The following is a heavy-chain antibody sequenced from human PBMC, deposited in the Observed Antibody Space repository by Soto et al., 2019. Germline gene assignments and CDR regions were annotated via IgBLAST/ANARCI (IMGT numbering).Heavy chain of an antibody. CDR3: AKGRSYYYYYGVDV. CDR2: IMPGSSHI. Sequence: GGSLRLSCAASGFTFSIYSMNWVRQAPGKGLEWVPYIMPGSSHIYYADSVKGRFTISRDNSKSTLYLQMNSLRAEDTALYYCAKGRSYYYYYGVDVWGQGTTVTVSS. V-gene: IGHV3-48*01. J-gene: IGHJ6*02. CDR1: GFTFSIYS.